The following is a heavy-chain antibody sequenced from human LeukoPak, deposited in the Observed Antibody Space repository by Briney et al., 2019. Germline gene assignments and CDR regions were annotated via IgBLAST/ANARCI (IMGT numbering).Heavy chain of an antibody. D-gene: IGHD4-23*01. CDR3: AINPVADY. J-gene: IGHJ4*02. CDR1: GFTFSSYA. V-gene: IGHV3-23*01. CDR2: ISGSGGST. Sequence: GGSLRLSCAASGFTFSSYAMSWVRQAPGKGLEWVSAISGSGGSTYYANSVKGRFTISRDISKNTLYLQMNSLRAEDTAVYDSAINPVADYWGQGTLVTVSS.